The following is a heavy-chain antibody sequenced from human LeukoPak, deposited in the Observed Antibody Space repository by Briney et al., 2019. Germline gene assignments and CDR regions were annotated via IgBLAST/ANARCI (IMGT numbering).Heavy chain of an antibody. CDR2: IYHSGST. CDR1: GGSISSSNW. Sequence: SETLSLTCTVSGGSISSSNWWSWVRQPPGKGLEWIGEIYHSGSTNYNPSLKSRVTISVDKSKNQFSLKLSSVTAADTAVYYCARGECSSTSCYLNYWGQGTLVTVSS. J-gene: IGHJ4*02. CDR3: ARGECSSTSCYLNY. D-gene: IGHD2-2*01. V-gene: IGHV4-4*02.